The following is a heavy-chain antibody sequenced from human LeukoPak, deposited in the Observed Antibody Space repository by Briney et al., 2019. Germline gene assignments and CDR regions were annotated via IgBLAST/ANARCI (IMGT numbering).Heavy chain of an antibody. J-gene: IGHJ4*02. Sequence: GGSLRLSCAASGFVFSSYGMHWVRQAPGKGLEYVSSISSNGGVTYYANSVRGRFTISRDNSKNTLYLQMGSLRGEDMAVYYCARAGYSGSSGLDYWGQGTLVTVSS. V-gene: IGHV3-64*01. CDR3: ARAGYSGSSGLDY. D-gene: IGHD6-6*01. CDR1: GFVFSSYG. CDR2: ISSNGGVT.